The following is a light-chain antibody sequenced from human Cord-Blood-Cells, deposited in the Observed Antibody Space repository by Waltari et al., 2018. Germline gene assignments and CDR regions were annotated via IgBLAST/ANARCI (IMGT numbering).Light chain of an antibody. J-gene: IGLJ3*02. V-gene: IGLV2-14*01. Sequence: QSALTQPASVSGSPGQSLTISCTGTSSDVGGYNYVSWYQQHPGKAPKLMIYEVRNRPSGVSNRFSGYKSGNTASLTISGLQAEDEADYYCSSYTSSSTLVFGGGTKLTVL. CDR1: SSDVGGYNY. CDR2: EVR. CDR3: SSYTSSSTLV.